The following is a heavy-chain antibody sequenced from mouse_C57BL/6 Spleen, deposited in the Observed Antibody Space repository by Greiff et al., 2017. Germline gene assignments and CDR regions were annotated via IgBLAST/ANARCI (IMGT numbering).Heavy chain of an antibody. CDR2: IYPSDSET. D-gene: IGHD1-1*01. J-gene: IGHJ4*01. CDR3: ARYYCSSFSMDY. Sequence: QVQLQQPGAELVRPGSSVKLSCKASGYTFTSYWMDWVKQRPGQGLEWIGNIYPSDSETHYNQKFKDKATLTVDKSSSTAYIHLSSLTSEDSAVYYCARYYCSSFSMDYWGQGTSVTVSS. CDR1: GYTFTSYW. V-gene: IGHV1-61*01.